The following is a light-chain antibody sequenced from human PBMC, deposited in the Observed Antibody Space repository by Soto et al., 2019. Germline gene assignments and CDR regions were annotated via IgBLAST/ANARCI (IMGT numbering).Light chain of an antibody. CDR1: SNDVGGYNY. V-gene: IGLV2-14*01. CDR2: DVS. CDR3: SSYTSSSTLGV. J-gene: IGLJ1*01. Sequence: SSLAQPASLSGSPGQAITISRPGTSNDVGGYNYVSWYQQHPGKAPKLMIYDVSNRPSGVSNRFSGSKSGNTASLTISGLQAEDEADYYCSSYTSSSTLGVFGTGTKVTVL.